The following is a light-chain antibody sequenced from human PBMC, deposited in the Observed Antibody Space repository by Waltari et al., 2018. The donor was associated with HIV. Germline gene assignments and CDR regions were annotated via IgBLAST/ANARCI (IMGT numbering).Light chain of an antibody. J-gene: IGLJ1*01. CDR3: TSYASGSTPCV. CDR1: SRDVGAYNY. Sequence: HSALTQPASVSGSPGQSITISCTGTSRDVGAYNYVSWYQQHPAKAPKLIIYDVTKRPSGVPNRFSGSKSGNTASLTISGLRAEDEADYYCTSYASGSTPCVFGTGTKVTVL. CDR2: DVT. V-gene: IGLV2-14*03.